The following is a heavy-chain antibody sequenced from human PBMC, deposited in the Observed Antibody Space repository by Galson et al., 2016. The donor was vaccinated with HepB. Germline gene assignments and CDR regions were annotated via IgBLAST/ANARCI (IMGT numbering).Heavy chain of an antibody. CDR1: GLTFTDRS. Sequence: SLRLSCAASGLTFTDRSMDWVRQAPGKGLEWVGRSRKKGNSYTTEYAASVKGRFTISRDDSVNSLYLQMNSLKTEDSAVYYCAREFMGSYDYWGQGTLVTVSS. D-gene: IGHD1-26*01. CDR3: AREFMGSYDY. J-gene: IGHJ4*02. CDR2: SRKKGNSYTT. V-gene: IGHV3-72*01.